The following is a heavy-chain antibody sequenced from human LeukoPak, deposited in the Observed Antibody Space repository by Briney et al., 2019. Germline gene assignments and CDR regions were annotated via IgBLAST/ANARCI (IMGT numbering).Heavy chain of an antibody. CDR2: IYHSGST. J-gene: IGHJ5*02. D-gene: IGHD6-13*01. Sequence: SGTLSLTCAVSGGSTSSSNWWSWVRQPPGKGLEWIGEIYHSGSTNYNPSLKSRVTISVDKSKNQFSLKLSSVTAADTAVYYYARYLAAANWFDPWGQGTLVTVSS. V-gene: IGHV4-4*02. CDR3: ARYLAAANWFDP. CDR1: GGSTSSSNW.